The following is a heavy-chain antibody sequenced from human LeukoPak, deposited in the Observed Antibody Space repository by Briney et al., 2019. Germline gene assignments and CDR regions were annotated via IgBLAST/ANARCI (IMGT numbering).Heavy chain of an antibody. V-gene: IGHV3-23*01. J-gene: IGHJ4*02. CDR1: GFTFSSYA. Sequence: GGSLRLSCAASGFTFSSYAVSWVRQAPGKGLAWVSAISGSGGSTYYADSVKGRFTISRDNSKNTLYLQMNSLRAEDTAVYYCAKPTYDYGDYDYWGQGTLVTVSS. D-gene: IGHD4-17*01. CDR2: ISGSGGST. CDR3: AKPTYDYGDYDY.